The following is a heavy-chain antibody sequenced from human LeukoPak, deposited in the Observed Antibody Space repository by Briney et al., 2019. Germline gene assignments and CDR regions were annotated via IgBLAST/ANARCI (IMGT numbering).Heavy chain of an antibody. CDR2: MKPISGNT. J-gene: IGHJ6*02. Sequence: ASAKVSCKAFGYTFSTFDIAWVRQAAGQGLEWMGWMKPISGNTAYAKKFQGRVTMTRNTSIGTAYVELSSLRFEDSAVYYCARRVPGMDVWGQGTTVTVSS. D-gene: IGHD3-10*01. CDR1: GYTFSTFD. CDR3: ARRVPGMDV. V-gene: IGHV1-8*01.